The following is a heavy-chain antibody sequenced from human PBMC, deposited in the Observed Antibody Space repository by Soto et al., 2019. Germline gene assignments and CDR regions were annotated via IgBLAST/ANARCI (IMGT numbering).Heavy chain of an antibody. CDR1: GFTVSSNY. Sequence: GSLRLSCAASGFTVSSNYMSWVRQAPGKGLAWVSVVYSDGATDYADSVKGRFTISRDNSKNTLYLQMNDLRAEDTALYYCARPLGARHAYDIWGQGTMVTV. D-gene: IGHD1-26*01. CDR3: ARPLGARHAYDI. J-gene: IGHJ3*02. V-gene: IGHV3-66*01. CDR2: VYSDGAT.